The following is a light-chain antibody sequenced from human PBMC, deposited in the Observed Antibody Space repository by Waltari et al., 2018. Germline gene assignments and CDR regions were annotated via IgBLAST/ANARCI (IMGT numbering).Light chain of an antibody. CDR3: QKYERLPAT. J-gene: IGKJ1*01. V-gene: IGKV3-20*01. Sequence: SCRASQSVSSALVWYQQKPGQAPRLLIYDASRRATGIPDRFSGSGSGTDFSLTISRLEPEDSAVYYCQKYERLPATFGQGTKVEI. CDR1: QSVSSA. CDR2: DAS.